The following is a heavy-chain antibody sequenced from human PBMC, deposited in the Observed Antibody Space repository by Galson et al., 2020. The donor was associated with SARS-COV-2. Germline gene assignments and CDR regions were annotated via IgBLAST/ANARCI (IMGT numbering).Heavy chain of an antibody. D-gene: IGHD2-21*02. CDR2: FYHSGGT. Sequence: SETLSLTCTVSGGSFTSGAYSWSWVRQPPGKGLEWIGNFYHSGGTFYNPSLKSRVTISVDRSKNQFSLNLSSVTAADTAVYFCARGPRSTDYYYYYMDVWGKGTTVTVSS. CDR1: GGSFTSGAYS. V-gene: IGHV4-30-2*01. CDR3: ARGPRSTDYYYYYMDV. J-gene: IGHJ6*03.